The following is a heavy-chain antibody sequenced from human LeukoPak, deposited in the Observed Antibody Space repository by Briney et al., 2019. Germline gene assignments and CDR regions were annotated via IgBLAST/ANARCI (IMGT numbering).Heavy chain of an antibody. CDR1: GFTFSNYG. Sequence: GGSLRLSCAASGFTFSNYGMHWVRQAPGKGLEWVAFIRYDGSNKYYADSVKGRFTISRDNSKNTLYLQMNSLRAEDTAVYYCARDLVWFGDLFFFDYWGQGTLVTVSS. D-gene: IGHD3-10*01. CDR2: IRYDGSNK. J-gene: IGHJ4*02. V-gene: IGHV3-30*02. CDR3: ARDLVWFGDLFFFDY.